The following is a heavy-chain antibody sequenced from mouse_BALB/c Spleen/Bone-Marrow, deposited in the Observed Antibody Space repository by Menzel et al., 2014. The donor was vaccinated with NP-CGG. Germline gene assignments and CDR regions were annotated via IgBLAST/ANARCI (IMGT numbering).Heavy chain of an antibody. CDR1: GFNIXDTY. V-gene: IGHV14-3*02. Sequence: VQLQQSGAELVKPGASVKLSCTASGFNIXDTYMHWVKQRPEQGLEWIGRIDPANGNTKYDPKFQGKATITADTSSNTAYLQLSSLTSEDTAVYYCVAYYRYLAWFAYWGQGTLVTVSA. CDR2: IDPANGNT. D-gene: IGHD2-14*01. J-gene: IGHJ3*01. CDR3: VAYYRYLAWFAY.